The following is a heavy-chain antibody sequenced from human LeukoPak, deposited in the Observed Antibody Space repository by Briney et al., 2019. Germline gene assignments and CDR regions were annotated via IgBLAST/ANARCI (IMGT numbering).Heavy chain of an antibody. Sequence: SETLSLTCTVSGGSISSYYWSWIRQPPGKGLEWIGYIYYSGSTNYNPSLKSRVTISVDTSKNQFSLKLSSVTAADTAVYYCARVYGSGSYYNGYYYYYMDVWGKGTTVTISS. CDR2: IYYSGST. CDR1: GGSISSYY. CDR3: ARVYGSGSYYNGYYYYYMDV. J-gene: IGHJ6*03. V-gene: IGHV4-59*08. D-gene: IGHD3-10*01.